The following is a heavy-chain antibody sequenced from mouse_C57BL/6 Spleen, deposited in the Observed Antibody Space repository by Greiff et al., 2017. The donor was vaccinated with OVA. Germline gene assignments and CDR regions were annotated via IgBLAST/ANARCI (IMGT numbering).Heavy chain of an antibody. CDR2: INPNNGGT. CDR1: GYTFTDYY. J-gene: IGHJ2*01. V-gene: IGHV1-26*01. CDR3: AKSGLLRHYFDY. Sequence: VQLQQSGPELVKPGASVKISCKASGYTFTDYYMHWVKQSHGKSLEWIGDINPNNGGTSYNQKFKGKATLTVDKSSSTAYMELRSLTSEDSAVYYCAKSGLLRHYFDYWGQGTTLTVSS. D-gene: IGHD1-1*01.